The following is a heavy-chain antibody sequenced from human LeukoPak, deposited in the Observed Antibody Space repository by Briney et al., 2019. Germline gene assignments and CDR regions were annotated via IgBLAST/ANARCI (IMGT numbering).Heavy chain of an antibody. CDR3: ARVREATIAPFFDY. V-gene: IGHV4-31*03. CDR2: IYYSGST. Sequence: SETLSLTCTVSGDSISSGDYYWTWIRQHPGKGLEWIGCIYYSGSTYYNLSLKSRVIISADTSKNHFSLKLSSVTAADTAVYYCARVREATIAPFFDYWGQGILVTGSS. J-gene: IGHJ4*02. D-gene: IGHD6-13*01. CDR1: GDSISSGDYY.